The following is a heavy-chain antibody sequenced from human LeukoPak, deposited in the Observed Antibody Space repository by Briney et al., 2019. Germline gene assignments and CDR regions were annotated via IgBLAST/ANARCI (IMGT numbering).Heavy chain of an antibody. J-gene: IGHJ4*02. CDR2: INPNSGGT. D-gene: IGHD2-2*02. CDR3: ARDLGVPAAIGY. Sequence: ASVKVSCKASGYTFTGYYMHWVRQAPGQGLEWVGWINPNSGGTNYAQKFQGRVTMTRDTSISTAYMELSRLRSDDTAVYYCARDLGVPAAIGYWGQGTLVTVSS. CDR1: GYTFTGYY. V-gene: IGHV1-2*02.